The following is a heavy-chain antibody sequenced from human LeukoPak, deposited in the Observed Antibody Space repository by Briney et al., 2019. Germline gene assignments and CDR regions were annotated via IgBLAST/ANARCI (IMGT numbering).Heavy chain of an antibody. Sequence: PSETLSLTCAVYGGSFSGYYWSWIRQPPGKGLERIGEINHSGSTNYNPSLKSRVTISVDTSKNQFSLKLSSVTAADTAVYYCARGFLIAVAGYGYWGQGTLVTVSS. CDR2: INHSGST. J-gene: IGHJ4*02. V-gene: IGHV4-34*01. CDR1: GGSFSGYY. D-gene: IGHD6-19*01. CDR3: ARGFLIAVAGYGY.